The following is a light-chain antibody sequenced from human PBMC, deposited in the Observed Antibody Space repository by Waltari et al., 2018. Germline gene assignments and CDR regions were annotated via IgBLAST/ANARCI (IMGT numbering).Light chain of an antibody. CDR2: WAS. V-gene: IGKV4-1*01. Sequence: DIGLTQSTDSLAVSLGEGATINCKSSQRLSRTYRDKNWLAWYTQKQGQHPKLLMYWASALAARVPVRFSCAGSETHFTLAISSLQAEDVSVYYCQQYHTTPLTFGGGTKVEFK. J-gene: IGKJ4*01. CDR1: QRLSRTYRDKNW. CDR3: QQYHTTPLT.